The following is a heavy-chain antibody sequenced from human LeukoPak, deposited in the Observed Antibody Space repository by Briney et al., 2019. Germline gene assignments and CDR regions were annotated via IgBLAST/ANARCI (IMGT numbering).Heavy chain of an antibody. Sequence: GGSLRLSCAASGFTFDDYAMHWVRQAPGKGLEWVSAISGSGGSTYYADSVKGRFTISRDNSKNTLYLQMNSLRAEDTAVYYCAKDGYMTTVTTRYFDYWGQGTLVTVSS. CDR3: AKDGYMTTVTTRYFDY. D-gene: IGHD4-17*01. CDR1: GFTFDDYA. J-gene: IGHJ4*02. V-gene: IGHV3-23*01. CDR2: ISGSGGST.